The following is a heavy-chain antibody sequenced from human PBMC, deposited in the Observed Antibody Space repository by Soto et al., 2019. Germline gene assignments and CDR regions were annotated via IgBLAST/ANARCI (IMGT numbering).Heavy chain of an antibody. J-gene: IGHJ6*02. CDR1: GYTFTSYY. CDR2: INPSGGST. Sequence: ASVKVSCKASGYTFTSYYMHWVRQAPGQGLEWMGIINPSGGSTSYAQKFQGRVTMTRDTSTSTVYMELSSLRSEDTAVYYCARTLGTTEPNPYYYYYYGMDVWGQGTTVTVSS. V-gene: IGHV1-46*01. CDR3: ARTLGTTEPNPYYYYYYGMDV. D-gene: IGHD1-7*01.